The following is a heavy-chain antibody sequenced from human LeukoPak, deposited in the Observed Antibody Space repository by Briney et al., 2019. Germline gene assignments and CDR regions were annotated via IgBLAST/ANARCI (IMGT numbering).Heavy chain of an antibody. V-gene: IGHV3-48*02. J-gene: IGHJ4*02. CDR1: GFTFSSYS. D-gene: IGHD2-15*01. CDR3: ASKTPADY. CDR2: ISSSSSTI. Sequence: GGSLRLSCAASGFTFSSYSMNWVRQVPGKGLEWVSYISSSSSTIYYADSVKGRFTISRDNAKNSLYLQMNSLRDEDTVVYYCASKTPADYWGQGTLVSVSS.